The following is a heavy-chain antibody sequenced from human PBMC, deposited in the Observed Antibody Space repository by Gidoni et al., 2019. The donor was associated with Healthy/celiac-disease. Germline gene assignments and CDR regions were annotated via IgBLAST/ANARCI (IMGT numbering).Heavy chain of an antibody. CDR1: GFTSSSYA. D-gene: IGHD2-15*01. CDR3: ARDGGYCSGGSCYSGGYYYYYYGMDV. V-gene: IGHV3-64*01. J-gene: IGHJ6*02. CDR2: ISSNGGST. Sequence: EVQLVESGGGLVQPGGSLRLSCAASGFTSSSYAMHWVRQAPGKGLEYVSSISSNGGSTYYANSVKGRFTISRDNSKNTLYLQMGSLRAEDMAVYYCARDGGYCSGGSCYSGGYYYYYYGMDVWGQGTTVTVSS.